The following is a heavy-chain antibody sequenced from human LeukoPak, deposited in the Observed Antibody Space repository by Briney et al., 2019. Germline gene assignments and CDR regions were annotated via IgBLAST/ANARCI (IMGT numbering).Heavy chain of an antibody. J-gene: IGHJ5*02. CDR1: GGSTSSYY. CDR2: IFYSGIT. D-gene: IGHD1-26*01. CDR3: ARDSGSYPHWFAP. V-gene: IGHV4-59*01. Sequence: SETLSLTCTVSGGSTSSYYWNWIRQPPGKGLEWIGYIFYSGITNYNPSLRSRVTISVDTSKKQFSLKLTSVTAADTAVYYCARDSGSYPHWFAPWGQGTLVTVSS.